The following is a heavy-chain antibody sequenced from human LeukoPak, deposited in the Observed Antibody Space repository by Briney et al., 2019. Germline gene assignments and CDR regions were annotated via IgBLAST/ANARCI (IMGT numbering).Heavy chain of an antibody. CDR2: INSDGSST. CDR3: ASETYSYGQVNYYYYGMDV. D-gene: IGHD5-18*01. J-gene: IGHJ6*02. Sequence: GGSLRLSCAASGFTFSSYWMPWVRQAPGKGLVWVSRINSDGSSTSYADSVKGRFTISRDNAKNSLYLQMNSLRAEDTAVYYCASETYSYGQVNYYYYGMDVWGQGTTVTVSS. CDR1: GFTFSSYW. V-gene: IGHV3-74*01.